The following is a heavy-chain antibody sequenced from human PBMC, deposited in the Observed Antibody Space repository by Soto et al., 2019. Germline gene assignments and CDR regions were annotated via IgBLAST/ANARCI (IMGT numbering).Heavy chain of an antibody. CDR1: GGSISSGGYY. CDR3: ARVQIRGYYYDSSGYYPDY. D-gene: IGHD3-22*01. CDR2: IYYSGST. V-gene: IGHV4-31*03. J-gene: IGHJ4*02. Sequence: SETLSLTCTVSGGSISSGGYYWSWIRQHPGKGLEWIGYIYYSGSTYYNPSLKSRVTISVDTSKNQFSLKLSSVTAADTAVYYCARVQIRGYYYDSSGYYPDYWGKGTLVTVST.